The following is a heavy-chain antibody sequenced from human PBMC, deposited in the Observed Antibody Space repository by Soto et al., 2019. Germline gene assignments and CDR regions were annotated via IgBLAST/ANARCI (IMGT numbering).Heavy chain of an antibody. CDR3: ARDTGYYYEAQVVDGSAFDI. Sequence: GGSLRLSCAASGFTFSSYAMHWVRQAPGKGLEWVAVISYDGSNKYYADSVKGRFTISRDNSKNTLYLQMNSLRAEDTAVYYCARDTGYYYEAQVVDGSAFDIWGQGTMVTVSS. CDR2: ISYDGSNK. J-gene: IGHJ3*02. CDR1: GFTFSSYA. V-gene: IGHV3-30-3*01. D-gene: IGHD3-22*01.